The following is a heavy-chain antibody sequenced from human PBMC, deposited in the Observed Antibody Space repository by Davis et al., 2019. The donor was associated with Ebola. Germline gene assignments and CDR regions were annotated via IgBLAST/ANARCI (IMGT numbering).Heavy chain of an antibody. V-gene: IGHV4-39*01. CDR1: GGSIISSSSY. CDR2: ISYSGTT. Sequence: SETLSLTCTVSGGSIISSSSYWGWIRQPPQKGLEWIGTISYSGTTYYNPSLSSRVTISVDASKNRFSLELRSLTAADTAVYFCARHVNWVARTGDWFDYWGQGTRVTVSS. D-gene: IGHD7-27*01. CDR3: ARHVNWVARTGDWFDY. J-gene: IGHJ4*02.